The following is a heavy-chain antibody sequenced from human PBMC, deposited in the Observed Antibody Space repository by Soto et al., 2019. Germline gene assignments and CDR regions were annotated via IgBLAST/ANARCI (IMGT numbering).Heavy chain of an antibody. J-gene: IGHJ6*02. D-gene: IGHD3-22*01. V-gene: IGHV4-31*03. Sequence: SETLSLTCTVSGGSISSGGYYWSWIRQHPGKGLEWIGYIYYSGSTYYNPSLKSRVTISVDTSKNQFSLKLSSVTAADTAVNYCARVNRGYYDSSGYLGYYYYGMDVWGQGTTVTVSS. CDR3: ARVNRGYYDSSGYLGYYYYGMDV. CDR1: GGSISSGGYY. CDR2: IYYSGST.